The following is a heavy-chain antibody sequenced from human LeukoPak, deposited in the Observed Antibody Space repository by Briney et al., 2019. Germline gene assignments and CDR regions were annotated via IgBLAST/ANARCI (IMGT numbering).Heavy chain of an antibody. V-gene: IGHV4-39*07. D-gene: IGHD5-24*01. CDR1: GGSISSSSYY. CDR2: IYYSGST. Sequence: PSETLSLTCTVSGGSISSSSYYWGWIRQPPGKGLEWIGSIYYSGSTYYNPSLKSRVTISVDTSKNQFSLKLSSVTAADTAVYYCARGELLLEDKMATIPPDYLGQGTLVTVSS. CDR3: ARGELLLEDKMATIPPDY. J-gene: IGHJ4*02.